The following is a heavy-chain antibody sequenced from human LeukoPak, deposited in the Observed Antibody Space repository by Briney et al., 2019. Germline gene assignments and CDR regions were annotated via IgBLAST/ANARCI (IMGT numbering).Heavy chain of an antibody. D-gene: IGHD2-8*01. CDR1: GGSITSTNW. Sequence: PSETLSLTCGVSGGSITSTNWWSWVRQPPGQGLEWIGEISLSGLTNYNPSLKSRVTMALDKSKNHLSLSLTSVTAADTAVYYCSRENGAFSPFGYWGQGTLVTVPS. V-gene: IGHV4-4*02. CDR3: SRENGAFSPFGY. CDR2: ISLSGLT. J-gene: IGHJ4*02.